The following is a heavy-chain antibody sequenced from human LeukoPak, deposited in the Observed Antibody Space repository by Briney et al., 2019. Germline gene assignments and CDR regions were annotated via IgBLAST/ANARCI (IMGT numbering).Heavy chain of an antibody. V-gene: IGHV3-23*01. D-gene: IGHD3-16*01. CDR3: ATKRGEGTQLNYMWFDP. Sequence: GGSLRLSCAASGFTFSSYAMTWVRQAPGKGLEWVSSISGGSDSTYYADSVKGRCTISRDNSKSMLYLQMNSLRAEDTAIYYCATKRGEGTQLNYMWFDPWGQGTLVSVSS. CDR1: GFTFSSYA. J-gene: IGHJ5*02. CDR2: ISGGSDST.